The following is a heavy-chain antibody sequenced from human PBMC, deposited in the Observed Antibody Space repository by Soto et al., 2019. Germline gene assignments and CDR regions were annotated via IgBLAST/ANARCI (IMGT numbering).Heavy chain of an antibody. CDR1: VFPFSAYV. D-gene: IGHD6-13*01. V-gene: IGHV3-23*01. CDR3: AKLTAA. CDR2: IASSGGGT. J-gene: IGHJ4*02. Sequence: GESLRLSCAASVFPFSAYVMSWVRPAPGQGLEWVSSIASSGGGTYYADSVKGRFTVSRDNSKNTVYLQMNSLRDEDTAVYYCAKLTAAWGQGSLVTVSA.